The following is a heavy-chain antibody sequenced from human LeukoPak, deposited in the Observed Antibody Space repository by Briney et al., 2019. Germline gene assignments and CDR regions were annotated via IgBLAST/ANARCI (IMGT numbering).Heavy chain of an antibody. Sequence: SETLSPTCTVSGSSISSYYWSWIRQPAGKGLEWIGHIYTSGSTNYNPSLKSRVTMSVDTSKNQFSLKLRSVTAADTAVYYCARVGDYALKDWGQGTLVTVSS. J-gene: IGHJ4*02. CDR2: IYTSGST. V-gene: IGHV4-4*07. CDR3: ARVGDYALKD. CDR1: GSSISSYY. D-gene: IGHD3-16*01.